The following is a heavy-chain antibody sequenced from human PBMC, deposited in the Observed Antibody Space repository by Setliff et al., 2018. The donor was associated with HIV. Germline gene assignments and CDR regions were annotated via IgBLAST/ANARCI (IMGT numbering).Heavy chain of an antibody. D-gene: IGHD6-19*01. CDR3: ASSEGVADRFDY. V-gene: IGHV4-59*06. CDR2: IYNTGST. CDR1: GGSISSYY. Sequence: SETLSLTCTVSGGSISSYYWSWIRQPPGKGLEWIGYIYNTGSTYHSPSLESRVTISIDTSKNQFSLKLSSVTAADTAVYYCASSEGVADRFDYWGQGTLVTVSS. J-gene: IGHJ4*02.